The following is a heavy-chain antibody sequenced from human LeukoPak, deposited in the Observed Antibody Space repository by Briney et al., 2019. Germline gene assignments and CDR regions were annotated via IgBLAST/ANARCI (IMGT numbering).Heavy chain of an antibody. V-gene: IGHV1-69*06. Sequence: SVKVSCKASGGTFSSYAISWVRQAPGQGLEWMGGIIPIFGTANYAQKFQGRVTITADKSTSTAYMELSSLRSEDTAVYYCARTSSSLWNYYYYMDVWGKGTTVTVSS. CDR3: ARTSSSLWNYYYYMDV. CDR2: IIPIFGTA. D-gene: IGHD6-6*01. CDR1: GGTFSSYA. J-gene: IGHJ6*03.